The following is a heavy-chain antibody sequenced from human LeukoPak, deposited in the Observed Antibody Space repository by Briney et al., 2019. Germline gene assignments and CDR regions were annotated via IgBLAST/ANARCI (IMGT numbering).Heavy chain of an antibody. CDR2: IYYSGST. Sequence: SETLSLTCTVSGGSISSGDYYWSWIRQPPGKGLEWIGYIYYSGSTYYNPSLESRVTISVDTSKNQFSLKLSSVTAADTAVYYCARGGETAAAGTFRYWGQGTLVTVSS. CDR1: GGSISSGDYY. J-gene: IGHJ4*02. CDR3: ARGGETAAAGTFRY. V-gene: IGHV4-30-4*08. D-gene: IGHD6-13*01.